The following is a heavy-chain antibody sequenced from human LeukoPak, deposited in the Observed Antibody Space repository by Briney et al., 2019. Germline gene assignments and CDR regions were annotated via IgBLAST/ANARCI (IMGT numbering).Heavy chain of an antibody. CDR1: GFTFSSYW. D-gene: IGHD1-1*01. V-gene: IGHV3-7*01. Sequence: GGSLRLSCAASGFTFSSYWMSWVRQAPGKGLEWVANIKQDGSEKYYVDSVKGRFTISRDNAKNSLYLQMNSLRAEDTAVYYCARAEGNWNDARFDYWGQGTLVTVSS. CDR2: IKQDGSEK. J-gene: IGHJ4*02. CDR3: ARAEGNWNDARFDY.